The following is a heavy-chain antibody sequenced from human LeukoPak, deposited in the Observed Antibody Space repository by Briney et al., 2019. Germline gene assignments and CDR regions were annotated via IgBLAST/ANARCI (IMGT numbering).Heavy chain of an antibody. CDR1: GGTFSSYA. CDR2: IIPILGIA. D-gene: IGHD4-23*01. Sequence: SVKVSCKASGGTFSSYAISWVRQAPGQGLEWMGKIIPILGIANYAQKFQGRVTITADKSTSTAYMELSSLRSEDTAVYYCARAKTYGGNQCYFYYWGQGTLVTVSS. CDR3: ARAKTYGGNQCYFYY. J-gene: IGHJ4*02. V-gene: IGHV1-69*04.